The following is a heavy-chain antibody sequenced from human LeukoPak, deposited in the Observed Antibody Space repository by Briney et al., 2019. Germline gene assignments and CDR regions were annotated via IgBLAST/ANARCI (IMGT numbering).Heavy chain of an antibody. CDR1: GYSFTNYC. Sequence: GESLKISCKGSGYSFTNYCIAWVRQMPGKGLEWMGIIYPGDSDTRYSPSFQGQVTISADKSISTAYLQWSSLKASDTAMYYCARYSGYEKYYFDYWGQGTLVTVSS. CDR2: IYPGDSDT. J-gene: IGHJ4*02. V-gene: IGHV5-51*01. D-gene: IGHD5-12*01. CDR3: ARYSGYEKYYFDY.